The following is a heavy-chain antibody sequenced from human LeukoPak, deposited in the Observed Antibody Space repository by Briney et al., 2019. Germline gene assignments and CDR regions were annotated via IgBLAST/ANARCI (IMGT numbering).Heavy chain of an antibody. D-gene: IGHD6-13*01. V-gene: IGHV4-34*01. CDR2: TNHSGST. Sequence: SETLSLTCAVYGGSFSGYYWNWIRQPPGKGLGWIGETNHSGSTNSNPSLKSRVTISVDTSKNQFSLKVSSVTAADTAVYYCATIPEAAAAGYDYWGQGTLVTVSS. J-gene: IGHJ4*02. CDR3: ATIPEAAAAGYDY. CDR1: GGSFSGYY.